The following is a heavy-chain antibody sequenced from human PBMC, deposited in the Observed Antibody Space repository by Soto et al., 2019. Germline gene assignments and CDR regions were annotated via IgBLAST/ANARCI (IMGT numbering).Heavy chain of an antibody. J-gene: IGHJ5*02. Sequence: QVQLQESGPGLVKPSQTLSLTCTVSGGSISSGGYYWSRIRQHPGKGLEWIGYIYYSGSTYYNPSLKSRVTISVDTSKNQFSLKLSSVTAADTAVYYCARDLIYGDYPRRGYWFDPWGQGTLVTVSS. D-gene: IGHD4-17*01. V-gene: IGHV4-31*03. CDR2: IYYSGST. CDR3: ARDLIYGDYPRRGYWFDP. CDR1: GGSISSGGYY.